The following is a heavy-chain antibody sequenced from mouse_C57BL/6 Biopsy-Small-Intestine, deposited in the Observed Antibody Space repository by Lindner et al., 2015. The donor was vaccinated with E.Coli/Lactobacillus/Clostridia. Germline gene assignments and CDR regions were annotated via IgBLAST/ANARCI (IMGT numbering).Heavy chain of an antibody. J-gene: IGHJ4*01. V-gene: IGHV1-34*02. CDR1: GYTFTDYN. Sequence: ELVKPGASVKISCKASGYTFTDYNMDWVKQSHGKSLEWIGYIYPNNGGTGYNQKFKSKATLTVDKSSSTAYMELHSLTSEDSAVYYCAREGYYAMDYWGQGTSVTVSS. CDR3: AREGYYAMDY. CDR2: IYPNNGGT.